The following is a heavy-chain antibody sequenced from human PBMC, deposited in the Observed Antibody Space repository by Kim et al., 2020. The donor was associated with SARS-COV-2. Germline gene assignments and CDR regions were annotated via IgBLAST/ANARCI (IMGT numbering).Heavy chain of an antibody. CDR2: IKSKKDGGTT. V-gene: IGHV3-15*01. Sequence: GGSLRLSCEGSGFTFTNAWMSWVRQAPGMGLESVGRIKSKKDGGTTEYGAPVKGRFTISRDDSKNTLYLQMNSLKTEDTAIYYCIWNDGPPDYWGQGTLVTVSS. CDR3: IWNDGPPDY. D-gene: IGHD1-1*01. CDR1: GFTFTNAW. J-gene: IGHJ4*02.